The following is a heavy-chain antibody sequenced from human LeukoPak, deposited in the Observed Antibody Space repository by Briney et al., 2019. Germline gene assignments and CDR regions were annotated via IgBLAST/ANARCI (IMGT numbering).Heavy chain of an antibody. V-gene: IGHV3-21*01. J-gene: IGHJ6*03. CDR3: ARKSIATNYYYYYMDV. Sequence: GGSLRLSCAASGFTFSSYSMNWVRQAPGKGLEWVSSISSSSSYIYYADSVKGRFTISRDNAKNSLYLQMNSLRAEDTAVYYCARKSIATNYYYYYMDVWGKGTTVTVSS. CDR2: ISSSSSYI. CDR1: GFTFSSYS. D-gene: IGHD6-6*01.